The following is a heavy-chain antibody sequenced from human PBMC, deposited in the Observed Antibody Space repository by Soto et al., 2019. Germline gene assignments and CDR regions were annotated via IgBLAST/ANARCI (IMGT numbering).Heavy chain of an antibody. Sequence: ASVKVSCKASGYTFTGYYMHWVRQAPGQGLEWMGWIDPNSGGTNHAQKFQGWVTMTRDTSISTAYMELSRLRSDDTAVYYCARGAKGYCSGGSCYLPFKYYYYGMDVWGQGTTVTVSS. V-gene: IGHV1-2*04. J-gene: IGHJ6*02. CDR3: ARGAKGYCSGGSCYLPFKYYYYGMDV. CDR1: GYTFTGYY. CDR2: IDPNSGGT. D-gene: IGHD2-15*01.